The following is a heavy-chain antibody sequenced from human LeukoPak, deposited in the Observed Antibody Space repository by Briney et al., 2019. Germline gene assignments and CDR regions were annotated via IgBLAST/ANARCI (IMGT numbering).Heavy chain of an antibody. V-gene: IGHV3-48*04. J-gene: IGHJ4*02. CDR3: AKTGGSYCSSTTCYLDY. D-gene: IGHD2-2*01. Sequence: PGGSLRLSCAASGFTFSSYHMNWVRQAPGKGLEWVSYISSSSSAIYYADSVKGRFTISRDNAKNSLYLQMNSLRAEDTAVYYCAKTGGSYCSSTTCYLDYWGQGTLVTVSS. CDR2: ISSSSSAI. CDR1: GFTFSSYH.